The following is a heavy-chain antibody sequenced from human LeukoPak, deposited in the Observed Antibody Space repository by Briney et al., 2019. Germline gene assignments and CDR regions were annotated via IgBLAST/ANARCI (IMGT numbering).Heavy chain of an antibody. CDR1: GFTFSDYY. V-gene: IGHV3-11*04. CDR3: ARVSAVSGSEDYFDY. Sequence: GGSLRLSCAASGFTFSDYYMSWIRQAPGKGLEWVSYISSGGSNIEYADSVKGRFTISRDNAKSSVYLQVNSLRAEDTAVYYCARVSAVSGSEDYFDYWGQGALVTVSS. CDR2: ISSGGSNI. J-gene: IGHJ4*02. D-gene: IGHD6-19*01.